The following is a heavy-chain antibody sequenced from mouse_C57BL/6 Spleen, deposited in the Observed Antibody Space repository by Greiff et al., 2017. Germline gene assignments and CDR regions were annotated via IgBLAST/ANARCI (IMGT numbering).Heavy chain of an antibody. CDR2: ISYDGSN. V-gene: IGHV3-6*01. CDR3: ARDAYDYDGYWYFDV. J-gene: IGHJ1*03. CDR1: GYSITSGYY. Sequence: DVQLQESGPGLVKPSQSLSLTCSVTGYSITSGYYWNWIRQFPGNKLEWMGYISYDGSNNYNPSLKNRISITRDTSKNQFFLKLNSVTTENTATYYCARDAYDYDGYWYFDVWGTGTTVTVSS. D-gene: IGHD2-4*01.